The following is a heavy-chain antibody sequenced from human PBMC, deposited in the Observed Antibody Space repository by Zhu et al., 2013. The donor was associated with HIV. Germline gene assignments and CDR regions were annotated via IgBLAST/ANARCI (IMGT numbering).Heavy chain of an antibody. CDR3: AKDGPSCSSASCYSVDYFDY. V-gene: IGHV3-23*01. CDR1: GFTFTNYA. Sequence: EVQLLESGGGLVQPGGSLRLSCAASGFTFTNYAMTWVRQAPGKGLEWVSAISGSGGSTYYADSVKGRFTISRDSSKNTLYLQMNSLRAEDTAVYYCAKDGPSCSSASCYSVDYFDYWGQGTLVTVSS. D-gene: IGHD2-15*01. J-gene: IGHJ4*02. CDR2: ISGSGGST.